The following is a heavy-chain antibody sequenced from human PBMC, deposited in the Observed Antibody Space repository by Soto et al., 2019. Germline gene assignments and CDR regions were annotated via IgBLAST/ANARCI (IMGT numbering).Heavy chain of an antibody. J-gene: IGHJ6*01. CDR1: GFTFSSYS. D-gene: IGHD3-3*01. CDR3: ASLLYDFWSGYYRRGPLDV. V-gene: IGHV3-48*02. CDR2: ISSSSSTI. Sequence: GFHRLSCAAPGFTFSSYSLNWVRQTPGKGLEWVSYISSSSSTIYYADSVKGRFTISRDNAKNSLYLQMNSLRDEDTAVYYCASLLYDFWSGYYRRGPLDVRRKRSTVTVSS.